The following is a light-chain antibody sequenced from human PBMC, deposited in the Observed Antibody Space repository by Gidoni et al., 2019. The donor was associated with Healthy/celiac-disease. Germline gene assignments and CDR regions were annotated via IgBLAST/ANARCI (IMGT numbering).Light chain of an antibody. Sequence: QSALTQPRSVSGSPGQSVTISCTGTSSDVGGYNYVSWYQQHPGNAPKLMIYDVSKRPSGVPDRFSGSKSGNTASRTISGLQAEDEADYYCCSYAGSYTWVYGGGTKLTVL. CDR1: SSDVGGYNY. CDR2: DVS. CDR3: CSYAGSYTWV. J-gene: IGLJ3*02. V-gene: IGLV2-11*01.